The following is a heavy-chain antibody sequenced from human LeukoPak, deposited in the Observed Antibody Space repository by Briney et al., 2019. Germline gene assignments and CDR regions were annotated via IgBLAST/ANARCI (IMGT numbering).Heavy chain of an antibody. CDR1: GFTVSSNY. D-gene: IGHD3-22*01. CDR3: ARDHYYYDSSGDHFDY. Sequence: GGSLRLSCAASGFTVSSNYMSWVRQAPGKGLEWVSVIYSGGSTYYADSVKGRFTISRDNSKNTLYLQMNSLRAEDTAVYYCARDHYYYDSSGDHFDYWGQGTLVTASS. J-gene: IGHJ4*02. V-gene: IGHV3-66*01. CDR2: IYSGGST.